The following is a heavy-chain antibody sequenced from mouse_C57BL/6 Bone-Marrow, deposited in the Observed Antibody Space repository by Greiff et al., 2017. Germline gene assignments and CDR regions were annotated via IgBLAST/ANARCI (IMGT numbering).Heavy chain of an antibody. J-gene: IGHJ4*01. Sequence: QVQLQQSGAELAKPGASVKLSCKASGYTFISYWMHWVKQRPGQGLEWIGYSNPSSGYTKYNQKFKDKATLAADKSSSTAYMQLSSLTYEDSAVYYCARSIYYYGSSYAYYAMDYWGQGTSVTVSS. V-gene: IGHV1-7*01. CDR3: ARSIYYYGSSYAYYAMDY. D-gene: IGHD1-1*01. CDR2: SNPSSGYT. CDR1: GYTFISYW.